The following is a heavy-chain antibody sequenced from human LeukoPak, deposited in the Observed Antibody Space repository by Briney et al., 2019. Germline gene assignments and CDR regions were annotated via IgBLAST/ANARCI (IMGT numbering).Heavy chain of an antibody. V-gene: IGHV3-11*05. D-gene: IGHD3-22*01. CDR3: ARVYDSSGYYPNYYYYGMDV. Sequence: PVGCLRLSCAASRFTFSDYYMSWIRPAPRKGREWVSYISSISSYTNYADSVKGRFTISRDNAKNPLYLQMNSLRAEYTAVYYCARVYDSSGYYPNYYYYGMDVWGQGTMVTVSS. CDR2: ISSISSYT. CDR1: RFTFSDYY. J-gene: IGHJ6*02.